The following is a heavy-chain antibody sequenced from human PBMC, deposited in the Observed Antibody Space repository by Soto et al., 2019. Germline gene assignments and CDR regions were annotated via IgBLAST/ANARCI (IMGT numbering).Heavy chain of an antibody. D-gene: IGHD3-22*01. CDR1: GYTFTSYA. CDR2: INAGNGNT. CDR3: ARDVYYDSSGYYYFDY. Sequence: ASVKVSCKASGYTFTSYAMHWVRQAPGQRLEWMGWINAGNGNTKYSQKFQGRVTITRDTSASTAYMELSSLRSEDTAVYYCARDVYYDSSGYYYFDYWGQGTLVTVSS. J-gene: IGHJ4*02. V-gene: IGHV1-3*01.